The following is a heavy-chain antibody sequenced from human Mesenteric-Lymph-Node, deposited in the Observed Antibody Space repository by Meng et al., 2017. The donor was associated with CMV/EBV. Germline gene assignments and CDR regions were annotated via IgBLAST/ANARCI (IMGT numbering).Heavy chain of an antibody. J-gene: IGHJ3*02. CDR3: ALFEGITPEVFLTDDTFDI. CDR2: ISPDGTST. D-gene: IGHD1-20*01. V-gene: IGHV3-74*03. Sequence: FSNYLMHWVRQAPGKGLVWVSRISPDGTSTAYADSVKGRFTISRDNAKNTLYLQMNSLRAEDTAVYHCALFEGITPEVFLTDDTFDIWGQGTMVTVSS. CDR1: FSNYL.